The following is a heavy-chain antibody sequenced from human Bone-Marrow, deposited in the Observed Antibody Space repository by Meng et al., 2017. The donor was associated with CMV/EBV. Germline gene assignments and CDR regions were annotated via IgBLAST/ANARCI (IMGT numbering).Heavy chain of an antibody. D-gene: IGHD3-16*01. Sequence: GESLKISCAASGFTFRSYAMSWVRQAPGKGLEWVSDVSGSGGTTYYADSVKGPFTISSDNSKNPLYLQMTSLRPEDTAVYYCASLREGGMDYYGMDVWGQGTTVTVSS. CDR2: VSGSGGTT. CDR1: GFTFRSYA. CDR3: ASLREGGMDYYGMDV. J-gene: IGHJ6*02. V-gene: IGHV3-23*01.